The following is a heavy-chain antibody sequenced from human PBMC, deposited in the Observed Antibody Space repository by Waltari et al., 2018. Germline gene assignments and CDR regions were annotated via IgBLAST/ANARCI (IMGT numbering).Heavy chain of an antibody. Sequence: EVQLVQSGAEVKKPGVSLKISCKGSGYSFTSYWIGWVRQLPGTGLECMGSSYPGDADTIYSPSCQVQGTISADKSISTAYLQWSSLKDSDTAMYYCARSITIFGVVIHGAFDIWGQGTMVTVSS. D-gene: IGHD3-3*01. CDR3: ARSITIFGVVIHGAFDI. CDR2: SYPGDADT. J-gene: IGHJ3*02. V-gene: IGHV5-51*03. CDR1: GYSFTSYW.